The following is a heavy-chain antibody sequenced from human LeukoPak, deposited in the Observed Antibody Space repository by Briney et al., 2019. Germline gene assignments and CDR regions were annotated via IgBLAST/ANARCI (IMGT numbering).Heavy chain of an antibody. D-gene: IGHD3-22*01. CDR3: AADSSGYYYRSSAFDI. CDR2: IYPGDSDT. Sequence: PGESLKISCKGSGYSFTSYWIGWVRQMPGKGLEWMGIIYPGDSDTRYSPSFQGQVTISADKSISTAYLQWSSLKASDTAMYYCAADSSGYYYRSSAFDIWGQGTMVTVSS. CDR1: GYSFTSYW. V-gene: IGHV5-51*01. J-gene: IGHJ3*02.